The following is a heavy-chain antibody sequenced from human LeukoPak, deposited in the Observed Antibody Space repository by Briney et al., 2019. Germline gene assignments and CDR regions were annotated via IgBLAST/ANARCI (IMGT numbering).Heavy chain of an antibody. V-gene: IGHV3-15*07. CDR2: IKPKTDGETT. CDR1: GGSFSGYY. Sequence: LTCAVYGGSFSGYYWSWVRQAPVKGLEWVGRIKPKTDGETTEYAAPVKDRFSISRDGSKSMMYLQMNSLKTEDTAVYYCITPLPYSAQGGQGTLVTVSS. CDR3: ITPLPYSAQ. D-gene: IGHD2-21*01. J-gene: IGHJ4*02.